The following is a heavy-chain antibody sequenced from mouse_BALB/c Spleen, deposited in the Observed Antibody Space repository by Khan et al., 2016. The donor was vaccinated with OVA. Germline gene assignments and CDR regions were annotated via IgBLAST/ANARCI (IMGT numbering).Heavy chain of an antibody. J-gene: IGHJ2*01. V-gene: IGHV9-3-1*01. D-gene: IGHD3-1*01. CDR1: GYTFKDYV. CDR2: MNTYTGEP. Sequence: QIQLVQSGPELKKPGETVKISCKAFGYTFKDYVMNWVKQSPGEGLKWMCWMNTYTGEPTYADDFEGRFAFSLETSANTAYLQISSLKDEDTATXVCVRFLGRYWGQGTALTVSS. CDR3: VRFLGRY.